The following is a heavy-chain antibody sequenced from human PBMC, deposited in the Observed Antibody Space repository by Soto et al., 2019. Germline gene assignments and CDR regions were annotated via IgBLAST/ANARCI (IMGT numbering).Heavy chain of an antibody. CDR3: ESPPIPARSFWSFDY. J-gene: IGHJ4*02. CDR2: IIPIFGTA. Sequence: SVKVSCKASGGTFSSYAISWVRQAPGQGLEWMGGIIPIFGTANYAQKFQGRVTITADKSTGTAYMELSSLRSEDTAVYYCESPPIPARSFWSFDYWGQGTLVTVYS. CDR1: GGTFSSYA. V-gene: IGHV1-69*06. D-gene: IGHD6-6*01.